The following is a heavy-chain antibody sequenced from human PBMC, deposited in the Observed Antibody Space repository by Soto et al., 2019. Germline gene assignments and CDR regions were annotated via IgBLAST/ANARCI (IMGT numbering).Heavy chain of an antibody. CDR3: ARDECFGGSCAYPGHYYGMDV. V-gene: IGHV1-18*04. CDR2: ISANNGKT. J-gene: IGHJ6*02. CDR1: GYTFMNYG. Sequence: QVQLVQSGAEMKKPGASVKVSCKTSGYTFMNYGISWVRQAPGQGIKWMGWISANNGKTNYAQNLQGRVTMTTDTSTSTAHRELRSLRSSDTAVYYCARDECFGGSCAYPGHYYGMDVWCQGTMASVSS. D-gene: IGHD2-15*01.